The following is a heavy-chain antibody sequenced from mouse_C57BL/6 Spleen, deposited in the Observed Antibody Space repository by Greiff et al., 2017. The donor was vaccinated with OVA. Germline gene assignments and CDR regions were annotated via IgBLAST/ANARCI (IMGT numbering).Heavy chain of an antibody. CDR1: GYAFTNSL. Sequence: QVQLQQSGAELVRPGTSVKVSCKASGYAFTNSLIEWVKQRPGQGLEWIGLINPGSGGTNYNEKFKGKATLTADKYSSTAYMQHSSLRSENSAVYFFAREGDNYYGISRFAYWGQGTLVTVSA. J-gene: IGHJ3*01. CDR3: AREGDNYYGISRFAY. CDR2: INPGSGGT. V-gene: IGHV1-54*01. D-gene: IGHD1-1*01.